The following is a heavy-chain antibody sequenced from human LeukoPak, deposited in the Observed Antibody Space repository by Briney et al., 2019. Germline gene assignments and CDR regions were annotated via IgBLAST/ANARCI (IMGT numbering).Heavy chain of an antibody. Sequence: GGSLRLSCAASGFTFSSYAMSWVRQAPGKGLEWVAVISYDGSNKYYGNSVKGRFTISRDNSMNTLSLQMDNLRAEDTALYYCARDLETRKQKWLRYRDSWGPGTLVTVSS. CDR3: ARDLETRKQKWLRYRDS. D-gene: IGHD5-18*01. J-gene: IGHJ5*01. CDR2: ISYDGSNK. V-gene: IGHV3-30*03. CDR1: GFTFSSYA.